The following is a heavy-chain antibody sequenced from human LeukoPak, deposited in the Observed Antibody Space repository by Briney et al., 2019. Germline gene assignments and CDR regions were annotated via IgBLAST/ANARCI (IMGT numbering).Heavy chain of an antibody. D-gene: IGHD2-21*02. V-gene: IGHV1-69*05. J-gene: IGHJ4*02. Sequence: SVKVSCKASGGTFSSYAISWVRQAPGQGLEWMGRIIPIFGTANYAQKFQGRVTITTDESTSTAYMELSSLRSEDTAVYYCARTIYCGGDCYSYFDYWGQGTLVTASS. CDR2: IIPIFGTA. CDR1: GGTFSSYA. CDR3: ARTIYCGGDCYSYFDY.